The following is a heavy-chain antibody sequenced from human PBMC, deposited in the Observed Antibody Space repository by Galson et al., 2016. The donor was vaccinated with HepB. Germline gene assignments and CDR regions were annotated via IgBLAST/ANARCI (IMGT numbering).Heavy chain of an antibody. V-gene: IGHV3-23*01. CDR3: ARDIGIFGVGGPGMDV. Sequence: SLRLSCAASGFTFSSYAMSWVRQAPGKGLEWVSLIIGSASSTYYADSVKGRFTISRDNSKNTLYVRMTSLRPEDTAVYYCARDIGIFGVGGPGMDVWGQGTTVTVPS. D-gene: IGHD3-3*01. J-gene: IGHJ6*02. CDR2: IIGSASST. CDR1: GFTFSSYA.